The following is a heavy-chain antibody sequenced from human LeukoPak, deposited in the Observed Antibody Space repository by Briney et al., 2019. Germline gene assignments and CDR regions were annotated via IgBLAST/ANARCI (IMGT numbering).Heavy chain of an antibody. J-gene: IGHJ4*02. CDR3: TRGETGRDSSGYFGY. D-gene: IGHD3-22*01. V-gene: IGHV1-2*02. CDR1: GYTFNDYY. Sequence: ASVKVSCKASGYTFNDYYIHWVRQAPGQGLEWMGWINPNSGGTNYAQEFQGRVTVTRDTSISTAYMELSSLRSDDTAVYYCTRGETGRDSSGYFGYWGQGTLVTVSS. CDR2: INPNSGGT.